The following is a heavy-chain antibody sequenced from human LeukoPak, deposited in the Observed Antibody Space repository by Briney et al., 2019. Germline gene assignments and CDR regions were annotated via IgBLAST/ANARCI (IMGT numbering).Heavy chain of an antibody. CDR2: ISSRDNLI. Sequence: GGSLRLSCAASGFAVSDYYMNWIRQAPGKGLEWVSYISSRDNLIYYADSVKGRFTIATDNAKNSVYLQLNRLRVEDTAVYYCAREQWFRWEFWGQGILVTVSS. D-gene: IGHD3-10*01. V-gene: IGHV3-11*01. CDR1: GFAVSDYY. CDR3: AREQWFRWEF. J-gene: IGHJ4*02.